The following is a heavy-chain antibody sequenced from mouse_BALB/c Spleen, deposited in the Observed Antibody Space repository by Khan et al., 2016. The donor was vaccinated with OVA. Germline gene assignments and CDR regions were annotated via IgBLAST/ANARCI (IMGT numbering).Heavy chain of an antibody. CDR3: SREEARYYVDY. CDR2: IYPGTNNT. J-gene: IGHJ2*01. V-gene: IGHV1-76*01. CDR1: GYIFTSYW. D-gene: IGHD3-2*02. Sequence: VKLMESGAELVRPGASVKLSCKTSGYIFTSYWIHWVKQRSGQGLEWIARIYPGTNNTYYNENLKDRATLTADKSSSTAYMQLSSLKSEDSAVLFCSREEARYYVDYWGRGTTLTVSP.